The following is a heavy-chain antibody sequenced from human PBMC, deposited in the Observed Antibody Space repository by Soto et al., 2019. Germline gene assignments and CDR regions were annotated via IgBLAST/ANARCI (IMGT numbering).Heavy chain of an antibody. V-gene: IGHV1-69*13. D-gene: IGHD2-8*01. CDR1: AGTFSSYA. Sequence: SVKVSCKASAGTFSSYAIRWVRQAPGQGVEWMGGIIPIFGTANYAQKCQGRVTITADESTSTAYMELSSLRSEDTAVYYCARASTNDDAFDIWGQGTMVTVSS. J-gene: IGHJ3*02. CDR3: ARASTNDDAFDI. CDR2: IIPIFGTA.